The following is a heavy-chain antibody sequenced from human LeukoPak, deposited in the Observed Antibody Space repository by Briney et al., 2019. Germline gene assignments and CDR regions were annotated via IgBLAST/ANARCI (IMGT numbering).Heavy chain of an antibody. CDR1: GGSISSYY. V-gene: IGHV4-4*07. D-gene: IGHD3-3*01. CDR3: AGRVDDFWSGSYGMDV. CDR2: IYTSAST. Sequence: SETLSLTCTVSGGSISSYYWSWIRQPAGKGLEWIGRIYTSASTNYNPSLKSRVTMSVDTSKNQFSLKLSSVTAADTAVYYCAGRVDDFWSGSYGMDVWGQGITVTVSS. J-gene: IGHJ6*02.